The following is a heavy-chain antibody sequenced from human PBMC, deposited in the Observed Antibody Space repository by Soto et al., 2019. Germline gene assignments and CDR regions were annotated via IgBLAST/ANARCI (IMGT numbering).Heavy chain of an antibody. V-gene: IGHV4-39*01. CDR1: GGSISSSSYY. J-gene: IGHJ4*02. Sequence: NPSETLSLTCTVSGGSISSSSYYWGWIRQPPGKGLEWIGNIYYSGSTYYIPSLKSRVTLSVDTSKNQFSLKLSSVTAADTAVYYCARTSVVVAATAFDYWGQGTLVTSPQ. CDR3: ARTSVVVAATAFDY. CDR2: IYYSGST. D-gene: IGHD2-15*01.